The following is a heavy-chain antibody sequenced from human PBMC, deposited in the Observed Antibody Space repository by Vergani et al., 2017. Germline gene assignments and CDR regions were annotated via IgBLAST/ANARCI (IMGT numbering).Heavy chain of an antibody. CDR3: TTDLASYGDNANYDDYYMNF. CDR2: IKSKTGGGTT. J-gene: IGHJ6*03. Sequence: EVQLVESGGGLVKPGGSLRLSCAASGFTFSNAWMSWVRQAPGKGLEWVGRIKSKTGGGTTDYAAPVKGRFTISREDSKNTLYLQMNSLKTEDTAVYYCTTDLASYGDNANYDDYYMNFWAKGTTVTVSS. CDR1: GFTFSNAW. V-gene: IGHV3-15*01. D-gene: IGHD4-17*01.